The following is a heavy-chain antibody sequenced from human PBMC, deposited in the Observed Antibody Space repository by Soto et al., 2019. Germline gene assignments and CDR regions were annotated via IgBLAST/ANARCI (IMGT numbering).Heavy chain of an antibody. CDR3: AKDVQRYFDL. D-gene: IGHD1-1*01. J-gene: IGHJ2*01. Sequence: QVQLVESGGGVVQPGRSLRLSCAASGFTFSSYGMHWVRQAPGKGLEWVAVISYDGSNKYYADSVKGRFTISRDNSKNTLYLQMNSLRAEDTAVYYCAKDVQRYFDLWGRGTLVTVSS. V-gene: IGHV3-30*18. CDR2: ISYDGSNK. CDR1: GFTFSSYG.